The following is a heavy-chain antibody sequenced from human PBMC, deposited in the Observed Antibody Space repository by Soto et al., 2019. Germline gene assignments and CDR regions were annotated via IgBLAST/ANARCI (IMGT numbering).Heavy chain of an antibody. CDR2: INPNGGGA. CDR1: GYTFTGYH. Sequence: QVQLVQSGAEVKKPGASVKVSCKASGYTFTGYHMHWVRQAPGQGLEWMGWINPNGGGAQYAQKFQGRVTMTRDTSIRTVYMELSRLRSDDTDVYHCARVLRYIDWCPPFDIWGQGTMVTVSP. CDR3: ARVLRYIDWCPPFDI. D-gene: IGHD3-9*01. J-gene: IGHJ3*02. V-gene: IGHV1-2*02.